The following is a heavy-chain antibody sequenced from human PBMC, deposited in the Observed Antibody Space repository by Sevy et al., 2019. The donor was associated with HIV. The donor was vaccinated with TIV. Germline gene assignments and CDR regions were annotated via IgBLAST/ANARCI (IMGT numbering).Heavy chain of an antibody. CDR2: IGSSGSYI. J-gene: IGHJ6*02. CDR1: GFIFSNYG. V-gene: IGHV3-21*01. D-gene: IGHD4-4*01. CDR3: AREDYSNYYFYAMDV. Sequence: GGSLRLSCAASGFIFSNYGMNWVRQAPGKGLEWVSSIGSSGSYIYYGDSMKGRFTISRDNAKNSLFLQMNSLRAEDTAVYYCAREDYSNYYFYAMDVWGQGTTVTVSS.